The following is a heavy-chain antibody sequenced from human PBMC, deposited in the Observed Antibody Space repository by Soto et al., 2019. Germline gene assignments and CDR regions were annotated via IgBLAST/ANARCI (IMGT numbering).Heavy chain of an antibody. D-gene: IGHD3-22*01. J-gene: IGHJ4*02. CDR2: ISGSGGST. CDR3: ARDNMPDPYYYDSSGYYLSYFDY. Sequence: PGGSLRLSCAASGFTFSSYAMSWVRQAPGKGLEWVSAISGSGGSTYYADSVKGRFTISRDNSKNTLYLQMNSLRAEDTAVYYCARDNMPDPYYYDSSGYYLSYFDYWGQGTLVTVSS. CDR1: GFTFSSYA. V-gene: IGHV3-23*01.